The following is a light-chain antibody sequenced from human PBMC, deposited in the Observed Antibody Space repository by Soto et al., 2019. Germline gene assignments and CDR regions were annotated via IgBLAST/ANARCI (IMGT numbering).Light chain of an antibody. Sequence: DIQMTQSPSSLSASVGDRVSITCRASQSISGYLNWYHKKSAQAPKLLMYAASTLQSGVPSRFSGSGSGTYFSFTISSLQPADFATYYCQQYSNLITFGQGTRLEI. J-gene: IGKJ5*01. CDR3: QQYSNLIT. V-gene: IGKV1-39*01. CDR1: QSISGY. CDR2: AAS.